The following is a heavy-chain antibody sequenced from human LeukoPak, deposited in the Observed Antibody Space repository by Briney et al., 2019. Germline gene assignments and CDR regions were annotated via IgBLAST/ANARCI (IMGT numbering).Heavy chain of an antibody. D-gene: IGHD1-1*01. V-gene: IGHV3-23*01. J-gene: IGHJ3*02. CDR1: GFTFSKFP. Sequence: LSGGSLRLSCAASGFTFSKFPMGWVRQAPGRGLEWLSAISASGDVTFYADSLRGRFTISRDNSKSTLYLQMNGLRAEDTAIFYCAKSLFTSATGTGRAFHIWGQGTRVTVSS. CDR3: AKSLFTSATGTGRAFHI. CDR2: ISASGDVT.